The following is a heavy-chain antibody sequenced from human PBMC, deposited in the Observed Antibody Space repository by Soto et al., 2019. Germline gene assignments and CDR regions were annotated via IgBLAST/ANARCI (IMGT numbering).Heavy chain of an antibody. CDR1: VGSISGSSYY. V-gene: IGHV4-39*01. CDR2: IYYSGST. Sequence: QLQLQESGPGLVKPSETLSLTCTVSVGSISGSSYYWGWIRQPPGKGLEWIGNIYYSGSTYYNPSHRSRVTISVDTSKNQFSLKLSSVTAADTAVYYCMLGSGWKDFDYWGQGTLVTVSS. D-gene: IGHD3-22*01. CDR3: MLGSGWKDFDY. J-gene: IGHJ4*02.